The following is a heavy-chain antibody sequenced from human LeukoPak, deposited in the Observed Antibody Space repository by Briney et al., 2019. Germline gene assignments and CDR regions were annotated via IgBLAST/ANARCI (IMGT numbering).Heavy chain of an antibody. D-gene: IGHD3-22*01. J-gene: IGHJ4*02. CDR3: TNGGYYYYFDY. Sequence: GGSLRLSCAASGFTFSSYAMGWVRQAPGTGLEWVSAISGSGGSTYYADSVKGRFTISRDNSKNTLYLQMNSLRAEDTAVYYCTNGGYYYYFDYWGQGTLVTVSS. V-gene: IGHV3-23*01. CDR1: GFTFSSYA. CDR2: ISGSGGST.